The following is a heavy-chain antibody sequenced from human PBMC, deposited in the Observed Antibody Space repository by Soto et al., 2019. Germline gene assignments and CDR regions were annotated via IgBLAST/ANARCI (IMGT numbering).Heavy chain of an antibody. D-gene: IGHD2-15*01. J-gene: IGHJ4*02. CDR3: ARGLGYCSGGSCSTAY. Sequence: ASVKVSCKASGYTFTSYDINWVRQATGQGLEWMGWMNPNSGNTGYAQKFQGRVTMTRNTSISTAYMELSSLRSEDTAVYYCARGLGYCSGGSCSTAYWGQGTLVTVSS. CDR1: GYTFTSYD. V-gene: IGHV1-8*01. CDR2: MNPNSGNT.